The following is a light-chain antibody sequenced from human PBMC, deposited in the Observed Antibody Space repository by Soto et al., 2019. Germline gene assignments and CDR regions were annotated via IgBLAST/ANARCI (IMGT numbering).Light chain of an antibody. CDR2: DVS. J-gene: IGLJ1*01. CDR3: CSYAGSYIR. Sequence: QSALTQPRSVSGSPGQSVTISCTGTSSDVGGYNYVSWYQQHPGKAPKLMIYDVSKRPSGVPDRFSGSKSGNTASLTISGLQAEDEADYYCCSYAGSYIRFGTGTKVTVL. V-gene: IGLV2-11*01. CDR1: SSDVGGYNY.